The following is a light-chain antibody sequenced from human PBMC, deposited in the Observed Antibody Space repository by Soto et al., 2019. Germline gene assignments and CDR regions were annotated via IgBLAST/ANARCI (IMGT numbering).Light chain of an antibody. CDR1: QSIGTN. V-gene: IGKV1-5*01. CDR2: DAS. CDR3: QQYNSYWT. J-gene: IGKJ1*01. Sequence: DIQMTQSPSTLSASVGDRVTITCRASQSIGTNLNWYQKKPGKAPKLLIYDASSLESGVPSRFSGSGSGTEFTLTISSLQPDDFATYYCQQYNSYWTFGQGTKVDNK.